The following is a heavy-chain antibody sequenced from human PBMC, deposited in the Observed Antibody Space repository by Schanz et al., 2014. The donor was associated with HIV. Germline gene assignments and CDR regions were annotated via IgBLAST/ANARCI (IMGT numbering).Heavy chain of an antibody. Sequence: VRLVESGGGLVQPGGSLRLSCAASGFTFSSYAMSWVRQAPGKGLEWVSAISGSGGSTYYADSVKGRFTISRDNSKNSLYLQMNSLRAEDTAVYYCARDNHQSYGMDVWGQGTTVTVSS. V-gene: IGHV3-23*04. J-gene: IGHJ6*02. CDR1: GFTFSSYA. CDR3: ARDNHQSYGMDV. CDR2: ISGSGGST.